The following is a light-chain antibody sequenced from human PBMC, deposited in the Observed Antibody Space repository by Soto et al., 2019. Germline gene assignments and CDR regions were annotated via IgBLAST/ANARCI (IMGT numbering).Light chain of an antibody. CDR3: QQYASSIWT. CDR2: GAS. J-gene: IGKJ1*01. CDR1: QSVSSNY. Sequence: EIVLTQSPGTLSLSPGERATLSCRASQSVSSNYLAWYQQKHGQAPRLLLSGASTRSTGIPDRFSGSGSGTDFTLSISRLEPEDFAVYYCQQYASSIWTFGQGTRVEMK. V-gene: IGKV3-20*01.